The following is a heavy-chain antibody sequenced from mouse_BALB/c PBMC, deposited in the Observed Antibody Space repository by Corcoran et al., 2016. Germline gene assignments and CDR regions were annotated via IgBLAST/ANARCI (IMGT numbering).Heavy chain of an antibody. CDR3: ATLLRPLDY. Sequence: DVQLQESGPGLVTPSQSLSLTCSVTGYSITSAYYWNWLRQFPGNKLEWMGYISFDGSNNYNPSLKNRISITRDTSKNQFFLKLNSVTTEDTATYFCATLLRPLDYWGQGTTLTVSS. V-gene: IGHV3-6*02. CDR1: GYSITSAYY. D-gene: IGHD1-2*01. CDR2: ISFDGSN. J-gene: IGHJ2*01.